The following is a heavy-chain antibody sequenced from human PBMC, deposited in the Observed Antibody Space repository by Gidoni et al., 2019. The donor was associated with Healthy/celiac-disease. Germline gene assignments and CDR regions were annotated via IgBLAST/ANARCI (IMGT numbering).Heavy chain of an antibody. V-gene: IGHV3-23*01. D-gene: IGHD3-22*01. CDR3: AKDPGYDSSGYYPYYFDY. J-gene: IGHJ4*02. CDR2: ISGSGGST. CDR1: GFTFSSYA. Sequence: EVQLLESGGGLVQPGGSLRLSCAASGFTFSSYAMSWVRQAPGKGLEWVSAISGSGGSTYYADSVKGRFTISRDNSKNTLYLQMNSLRAEDTAVYYCAKDPGYDSSGYYPYYFDYWGQGTLVTVSS.